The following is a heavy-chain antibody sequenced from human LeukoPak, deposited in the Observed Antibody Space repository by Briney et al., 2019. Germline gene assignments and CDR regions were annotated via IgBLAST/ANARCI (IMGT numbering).Heavy chain of an antibody. Sequence: PGGSLRLSCAASGLTFSSYAMSWVRQAPGKGLEWVSAISGSGGSTYYADSVKGRFTISRDNSKNTLYLQMNSLRAEDTAVYYCAKVNYYGDYGEIRYFDLWGHGNLVTVSS. CDR1: GLTFSSYA. CDR2: ISGSGGST. D-gene: IGHD4-17*01. V-gene: IGHV3-23*01. J-gene: IGHJ2*01. CDR3: AKVNYYGDYGEIRYFDL.